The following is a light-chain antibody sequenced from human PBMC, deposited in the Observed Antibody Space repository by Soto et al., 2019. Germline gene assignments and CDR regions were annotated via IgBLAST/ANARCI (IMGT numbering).Light chain of an antibody. Sequence: DIQMTQSPSSLSASVGDRVTITCRPSQSISSSLNWYQQRPGKAPKLLIYAASNLQSGVPSRFSGSGSGTDFTLTISSLQPEDFATYYCQQSYSTPWTFGQGTKVEIK. J-gene: IGKJ1*01. V-gene: IGKV1-39*01. CDR3: QQSYSTPWT. CDR2: AAS. CDR1: QSISSS.